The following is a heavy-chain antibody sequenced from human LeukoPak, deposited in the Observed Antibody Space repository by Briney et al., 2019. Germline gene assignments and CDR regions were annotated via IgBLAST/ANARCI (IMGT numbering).Heavy chain of an antibody. CDR1: GFTFDNYR. J-gene: IGHJ4*02. D-gene: IGHD1-26*01. CDR2: VNADGGNT. CDR3: TKRVKYGGTWDHFAD. Sequence: GGSLRLSCAASGFTFDNYRMSWVRQAPGKGLEWVSTVNADGGNTYYADYVKGRFTISRDNSKSTLILQMNSLRVEDTALYYCTKRVKYGGTWDHFADWGQGTLVTVSS. V-gene: IGHV3-23*01.